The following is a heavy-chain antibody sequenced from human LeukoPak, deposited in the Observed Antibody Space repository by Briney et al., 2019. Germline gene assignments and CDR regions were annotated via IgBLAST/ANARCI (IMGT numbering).Heavy chain of an antibody. J-gene: IGHJ3*02. V-gene: IGHV3-7*01. CDR2: IKQDGGEK. CDR3: ASPRRYSGSFDAFDI. Sequence: PGGSLRLSCVASRFTFSSYWMSWVRQVPGKGLEWVANIKQDGGEKNYVDSVKGRFTISRDNSENSLYLQMNSLRADDTAVYYCASPRRYSGSFDAFDIWGQGTMVTVSS. D-gene: IGHD1-26*01. CDR1: RFTFSSYW.